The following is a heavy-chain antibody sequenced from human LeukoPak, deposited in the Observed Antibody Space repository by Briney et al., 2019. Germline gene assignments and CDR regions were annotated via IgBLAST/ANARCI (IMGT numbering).Heavy chain of an antibody. V-gene: IGHV4-34*01. CDR3: ARQNFLVVTAIRIFDY. CDR1: GRSFSMHY. J-gene: IGHJ4*02. D-gene: IGHD2-21*02. Sequence: SETLSLTCAVYGRSFSMHYCSWIRQPPGKGLEWIGEINHSGSTNYNPSLKSRVTISVDSSKNQFSLKLTSVAAADAAVYYCARQNFLVVTAIRIFDYWGQGTLVTVSS. CDR2: INHSGST.